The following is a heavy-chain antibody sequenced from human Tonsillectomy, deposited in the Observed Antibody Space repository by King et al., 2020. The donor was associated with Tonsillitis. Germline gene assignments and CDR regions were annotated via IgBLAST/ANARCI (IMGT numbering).Heavy chain of an antibody. D-gene: IGHD2-2*01. CDR3: VKGWAGCSRTNCYAAASVDY. Sequence: VQLVESGGGVVQPGGSLRLSCATSGFTFSYYGMHWVRQAPGKGLEWVAFIRYDGSNKYYADSVKGRFTISRDNSKNTLYLQMNSLRVEDTAVYYCVKGWAGCSRTNCYAAASVDYWAQGTLVTASP. J-gene: IGHJ4*02. V-gene: IGHV3-30*02. CDR2: IRYDGSNK. CDR1: GFTFSYYG.